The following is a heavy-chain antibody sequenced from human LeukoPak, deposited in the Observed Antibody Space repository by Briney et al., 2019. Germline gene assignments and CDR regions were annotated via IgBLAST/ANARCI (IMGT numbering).Heavy chain of an antibody. D-gene: IGHD2-8*02. CDR1: GFTFSDYA. CDR3: ARDLHYWVAMDV. CDR2: INSGGDIT. V-gene: IGHV3-23*01. Sequence: GGSLRLSCAASGFTFSDYAMTWVRQAPGKGLEWVAAINSGGDITHYADSVKGRLTVSRDNYRNILFLQLSSLRAEDTALYYCARDLHYWVAMDVWGQGTTVTVS. J-gene: IGHJ6*02.